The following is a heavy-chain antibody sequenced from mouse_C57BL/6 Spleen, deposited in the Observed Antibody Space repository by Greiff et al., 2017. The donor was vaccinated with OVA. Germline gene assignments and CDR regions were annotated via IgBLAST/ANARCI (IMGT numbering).Heavy chain of an antibody. CDR1: GFTFSDYY. J-gene: IGHJ1*03. D-gene: IGHD2-10*02. CDR3: AREYGNSGYFDV. Sequence: EVKLMESEGGLVQPGSSMKLSCTASGFTFSDYYMAWVRQVPEKGLEWVANINYDGSSTYYLDSLKSRFIISRDNAKNILYLQMSSLKSEDTATYYCAREYGNSGYFDVWGTGTTVTVSS. CDR2: INYDGSST. V-gene: IGHV5-16*01.